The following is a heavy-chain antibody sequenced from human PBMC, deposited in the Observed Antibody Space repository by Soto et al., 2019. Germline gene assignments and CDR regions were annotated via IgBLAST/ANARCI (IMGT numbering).Heavy chain of an antibody. CDR1: GVTFSRAS. CDR3: ARVDS. Sequence: GGSLRLSCDASGVTFSRASMNWVRQVPGKGLEWVASISSGSSDTWYADSVKGRFIISRDNAQNSLFLQMNTLRPEDTAMYYCARVDSWGLGTEVTVSS. J-gene: IGHJ4*02. CDR2: ISSGSSDT. V-gene: IGHV3-21*01.